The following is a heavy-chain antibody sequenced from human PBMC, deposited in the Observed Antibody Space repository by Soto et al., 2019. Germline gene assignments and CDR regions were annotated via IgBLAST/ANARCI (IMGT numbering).Heavy chain of an antibody. CDR3: ARDFCGGDCSDDYYYYAMDV. CDR2: IYYSGST. Sequence: SETLSLTCTVSGGSVSSRSHYWSWIRQPPGKGLEWIGYIYYSGSTKYNPSLRSRVTISVDTSKNQFSLKVGSVTAADTAIYYCARDFCGGDCSDDYYYYAMDVWGQGTTVTVSS. CDR1: GGSVSSRSHY. V-gene: IGHV4-61*01. J-gene: IGHJ6*02. D-gene: IGHD2-21*02.